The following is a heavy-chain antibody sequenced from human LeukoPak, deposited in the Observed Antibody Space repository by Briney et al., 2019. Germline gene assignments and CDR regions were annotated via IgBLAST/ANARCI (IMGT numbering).Heavy chain of an antibody. Sequence: GGSLPLSCAASGFPVDDYGMSWVRQAPGKGLEWVSGINWNGGTTGYADSVKGRFTISRDNAKNSLYLQMTSLRAEDTALYYCARVSPNTVTTLQYFDYWGQGTLVTVSS. J-gene: IGHJ4*02. D-gene: IGHD4-17*01. CDR1: GFPVDDYG. CDR3: ARVSPNTVTTLQYFDY. V-gene: IGHV3-20*04. CDR2: INWNGGTT.